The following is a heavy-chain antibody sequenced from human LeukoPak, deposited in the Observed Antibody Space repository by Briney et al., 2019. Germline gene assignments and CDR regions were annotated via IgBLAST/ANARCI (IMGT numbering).Heavy chain of an antibody. J-gene: IGHJ4*02. V-gene: IGHV3-23*01. CDR1: GFIFRKYG. CDR2: ISGSGGST. CDR3: AKEPKSYYYDSSGSGGY. Sequence: PGGSLRLSCAASGFIFRKYGMNWVRQAPGKGLEWVSAISGSGGSTYYADSVKGRFTISRDNSKNTLYLQMNSLRAEDTAVYYCAKEPKSYYYDSSGSGGYWGQGTLVTVSS. D-gene: IGHD3-22*01.